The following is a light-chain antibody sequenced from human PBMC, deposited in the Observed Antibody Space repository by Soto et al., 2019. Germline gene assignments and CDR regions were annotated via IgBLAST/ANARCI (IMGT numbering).Light chain of an antibody. CDR2: AAS. J-gene: IGKJ4*01. CDR1: QGISSY. CDR3: QQLNSYPT. Sequence: DIQLTQSPSFLSSSVRDRFTITCRASQGISSYLAWYQQKPGKAPKLLIYAASTLQSGVPSRFSGSGSGTEFTLTISSLQPEDFATYYCQQLNSYPTFGGGTKVDIK. V-gene: IGKV1-9*01.